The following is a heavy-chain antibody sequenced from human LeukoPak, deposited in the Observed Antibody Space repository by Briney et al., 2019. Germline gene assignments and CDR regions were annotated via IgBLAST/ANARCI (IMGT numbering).Heavy chain of an antibody. Sequence: GASVKVSCKASGYIFTDNYTHWVRQTPGQGLEWIAWINPKTGATAYAQRFQGRITVTSDTSINTAYMDLSSLTSDDTAVFYCARDLTANIDSSYWGQGTLVTVSS. V-gene: IGHV1-2*02. CDR2: INPKTGAT. D-gene: IGHD4-11*01. CDR3: ARDLTANIDSSY. CDR1: GYIFTDNY. J-gene: IGHJ4*02.